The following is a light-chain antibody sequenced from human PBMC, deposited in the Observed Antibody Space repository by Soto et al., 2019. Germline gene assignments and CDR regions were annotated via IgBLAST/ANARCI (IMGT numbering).Light chain of an antibody. CDR1: SSNIGAGYD. CDR2: GNS. CDR3: QSYDISLSGPEV. V-gene: IGLV1-40*01. J-gene: IGLJ2*01. Sequence: QSVLTQPPSVSGAPGQRVTISCTGSSSNIGAGYDVHWYQQLPGTAPKLLIYGNSNRPSGVPDRFSGSKSGTSASLAITGLQAEDEADYYCQSYDISLSGPEVFVGGSLLTV.